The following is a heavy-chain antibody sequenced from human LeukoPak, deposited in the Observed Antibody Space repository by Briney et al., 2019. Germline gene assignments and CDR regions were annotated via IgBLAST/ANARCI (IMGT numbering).Heavy chain of an antibody. CDR1: GYIFTTYG. V-gene: IGHV1-18*01. Sequence: ASVKVSCKASGYIFTTYGISWVRQAPGQGLEWMGWISAYNGNTNYAKNFQGRVTVTTDTSTTTAYMELRSLRSDDTAVYYCARDRDSSSVYFDYWGQGTLVTVSS. CDR2: ISAYNGNT. J-gene: IGHJ4*02. D-gene: IGHD6-6*01. CDR3: ARDRDSSSVYFDY.